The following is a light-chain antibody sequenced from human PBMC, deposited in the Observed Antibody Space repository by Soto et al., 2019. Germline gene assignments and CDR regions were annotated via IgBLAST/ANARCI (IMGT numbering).Light chain of an antibody. J-gene: IGLJ3*02. V-gene: IGLV4-69*01. Sequence: QPVLTQSPYASASLGASVKLTCKLSSWHSSYAIAWHQQQPEKGPRYLLKVNTDGSHSKGDVIPDRFSGSSSGAERYLTISALQSEDEADYYWQTWGTGIRVFGGGTKLTV. CDR2: VNTDGSH. CDR3: QTWGTGIRV. CDR1: SWHSSYA.